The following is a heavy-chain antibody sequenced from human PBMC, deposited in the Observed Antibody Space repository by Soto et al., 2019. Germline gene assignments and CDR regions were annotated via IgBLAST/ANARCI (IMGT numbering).Heavy chain of an antibody. CDR2: ISGSGGST. CDR3: ARVGEQTAVGYFQH. CDR1: GFTFSSYA. D-gene: IGHD1-26*01. V-gene: IGHV3-23*01. J-gene: IGHJ1*01. Sequence: GGSLRLSCAASGFTFSSYAMSWVRQAPGKGLEWVSAISGSGGSTYYADSVKGRFTISRENSKNTAYLKMNSLRAEDTAVYYCARVGEQTAVGYFQHWGQGTLVTVSS.